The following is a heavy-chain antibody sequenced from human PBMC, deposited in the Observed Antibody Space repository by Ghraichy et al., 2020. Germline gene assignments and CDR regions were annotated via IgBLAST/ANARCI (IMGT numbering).Heavy chain of an antibody. D-gene: IGHD6-6*01. J-gene: IGHJ4*02. CDR2: IYYSGET. CDR1: GGSMTNYY. Sequence: SETPSLTCTVSGGSMTNYYWSWIRQPPGKELEWIGCIYYSGETQFHPSLQSRVTMSVDTSKNQFSLRLTSVTAADTAVYYCARGASTYDYWGRGTLVTVSS. CDR3: ARGASTYDY. V-gene: IGHV4-59*01.